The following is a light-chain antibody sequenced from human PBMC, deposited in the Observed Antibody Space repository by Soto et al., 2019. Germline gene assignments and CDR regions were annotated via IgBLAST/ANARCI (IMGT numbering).Light chain of an antibody. CDR1: NIGSKS. CDR3: QVWDSPSDDWV. CDR2: ADS. J-gene: IGLJ3*02. V-gene: IGLV3-21*02. Sequence: SYELTQPPSVSVAPGQTARITCGGNNIGSKSVHWYQQKAGQAPVLVVYADSDRPSGIPERFSGSNSGNTATLTISRVEAGDEADYYCQVWDSPSDDWVFAGGTKVTVL.